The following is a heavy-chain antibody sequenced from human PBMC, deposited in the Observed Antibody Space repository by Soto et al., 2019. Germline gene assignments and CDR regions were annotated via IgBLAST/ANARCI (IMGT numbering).Heavy chain of an antibody. J-gene: IGHJ6*03. Sequence: PGESLKISCKGSGYSFTNYWIGWVRQMPGKGLEWMGIIYPGDSDTRYSPSFQGQVTISADKSISTAYLQWSSLKASDTAMYYCARLSSRYYYYMDVWGKGTTVTVSS. V-gene: IGHV5-51*01. CDR3: ARLSSRYYYYMDV. CDR2: IYPGDSDT. CDR1: GYSFTNYW.